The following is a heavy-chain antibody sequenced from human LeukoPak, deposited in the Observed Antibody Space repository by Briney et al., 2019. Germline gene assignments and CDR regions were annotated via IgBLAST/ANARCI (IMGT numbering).Heavy chain of an antibody. D-gene: IGHD3-16*01. CDR3: AKGDKMLTWRRTYNRFDP. CDR1: GPSISNTIYY. CDR2: THYSGST. Sequence: SETLSLTCSVSGPSISNTIYYWGWVRQPPGKGLDWIGSTHYSGSTYYNPSLMSRVTISTDTSKNQFSLKLSSVTAADTAVYFCAKGDKMLTWRRTYNRFDPWGQGTLVTVSS. J-gene: IGHJ5*02. V-gene: IGHV4-39*07.